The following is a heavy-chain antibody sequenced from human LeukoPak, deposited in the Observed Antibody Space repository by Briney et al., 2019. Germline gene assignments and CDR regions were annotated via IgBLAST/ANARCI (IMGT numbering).Heavy chain of an antibody. V-gene: IGHV3-23*01. J-gene: IGHJ5*02. Sequence: GFLRPSWAAFGFTFYRFAKRWGPPAPGEGLEWVLVISGGGSNTFYTDSVKGRFTISRDNSKNTLYLQINRLRAEDTAIYYCAKNPAIVVATLWFDPWGQGTLVTVSS. D-gene: IGHD3-22*01. CDR3: AKNPAIVVATLWFDP. CDR1: GFTFYRFA. CDR2: ISGGGSNT.